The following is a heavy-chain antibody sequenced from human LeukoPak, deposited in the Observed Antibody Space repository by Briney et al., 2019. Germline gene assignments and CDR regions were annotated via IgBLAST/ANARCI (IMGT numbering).Heavy chain of an antibody. V-gene: IGHV4-38-2*02. CDR2: NYHSGST. CDR3: ARADYSSTWSHDYYYMDV. D-gene: IGHD6-13*01. J-gene: IGHJ6*03. Sequence: SETLSLTCTVSGYSISSGYYWGWIRQPPGKGLEWIGSNYHSGSTYYNPSLKSRVTISVDTSKNQFSLKLSSVTAADTAVYYCARADYSSTWSHDYYYMDVWGKGTTVTVSS. CDR1: GYSISSGYY.